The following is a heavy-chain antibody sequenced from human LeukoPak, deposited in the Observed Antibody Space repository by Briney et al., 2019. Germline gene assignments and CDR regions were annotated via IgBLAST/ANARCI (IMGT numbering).Heavy chain of an antibody. CDR3: ARDEYDYIWGSYRQYYFDY. CDR1: GSTFSSYS. V-gene: IGHV3-48*02. D-gene: IGHD3-16*02. CDR2: ISSSSSTI. J-gene: IGHJ4*02. Sequence: GGSLRLSCAASGSTFSSYSMNWVRQAPGKGLEWVSYISSSSSTIYYADSVKGRFTISRDNAKNSLYLQMNSLRDEDTAVYYCARDEYDYIWGSYRQYYFDYWGQGTLVTVSS.